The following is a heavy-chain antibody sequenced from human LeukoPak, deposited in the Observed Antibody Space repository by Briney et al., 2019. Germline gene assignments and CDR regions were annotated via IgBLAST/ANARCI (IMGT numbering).Heavy chain of an antibody. CDR3: ARGAGSSIDY. J-gene: IGHJ4*02. D-gene: IGHD6-13*01. Sequence: ASVKVSCKASGYSFIGYYIHWVRQAPGQGLEWMGWINHNSGGTKYAQKFQGRVTMTGDTSISTAYMELSGLRSDDPAVYYCARGAGSSIDYWGQGTLVTASS. V-gene: IGHV1-2*02. CDR1: GYSFIGYY. CDR2: INHNSGGT.